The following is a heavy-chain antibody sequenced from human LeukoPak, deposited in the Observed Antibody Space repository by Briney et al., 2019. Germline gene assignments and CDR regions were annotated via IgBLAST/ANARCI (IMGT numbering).Heavy chain of an antibody. Sequence: SETLSLTCAVYGGSFSGYYWSWIRQPPGKGLEWIGEINHSGSTNYNPSLKSRVTISVDTSKNQFSLKLSSVTAADTAVYYCARIWGTTEFDPWGQGTLVTVSS. CDR1: GGSFSGYY. CDR3: ARIWGTTEFDP. D-gene: IGHD3-16*01. CDR2: INHSGST. V-gene: IGHV4-34*01. J-gene: IGHJ5*02.